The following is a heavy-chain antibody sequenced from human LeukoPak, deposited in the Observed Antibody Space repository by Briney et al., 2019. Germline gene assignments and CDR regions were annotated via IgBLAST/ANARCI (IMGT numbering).Heavy chain of an antibody. CDR1: GFTFSSYA. Sequence: GRSLRLSCAASGFTFSSYAMHWVRQAPGKGLEWVAVISYDGSNKYYADSVKGRFTNSRDNSKNTLYLQMNSLRAEDTAVYYCARWYCSGGSCSYGMDVWGQGTTVTVSS. D-gene: IGHD2-15*01. CDR3: ARWYCSGGSCSYGMDV. CDR2: ISYDGSNK. J-gene: IGHJ6*02. V-gene: IGHV3-30*04.